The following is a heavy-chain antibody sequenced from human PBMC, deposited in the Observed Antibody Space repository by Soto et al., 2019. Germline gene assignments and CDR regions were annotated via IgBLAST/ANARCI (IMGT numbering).Heavy chain of an antibody. V-gene: IGHV4-61*08. D-gene: IGHD1-26*01. Sequence: PSETLSLTCAVSGGSISSGDYSWNWIRQPPGKGLEWIGYIYHIGRTNYNPSLKSRVTISIDTSKNQFSLKLSSVTAADTAVYYCARDPVGATYFDYWGQGALVTVSS. J-gene: IGHJ4*02. CDR2: IYHIGRT. CDR1: GGSISSGDYS. CDR3: ARDPVGATYFDY.